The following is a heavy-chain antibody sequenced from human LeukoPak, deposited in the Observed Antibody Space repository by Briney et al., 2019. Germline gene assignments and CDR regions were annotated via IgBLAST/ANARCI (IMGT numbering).Heavy chain of an antibody. Sequence: VGSLRLSCAASGFTFDDYAMSWVRQAPGKGLEWVSSINWNGARIGYADSVKGRFTTSRDNAKNSLYLQMNSLRVEDTALYYCARVSGGNYYEFDYWGQGTLVTVSS. J-gene: IGHJ4*02. D-gene: IGHD1-26*01. CDR2: INWNGARI. V-gene: IGHV3-20*04. CDR3: ARVSGGNYYEFDY. CDR1: GFTFDDYA.